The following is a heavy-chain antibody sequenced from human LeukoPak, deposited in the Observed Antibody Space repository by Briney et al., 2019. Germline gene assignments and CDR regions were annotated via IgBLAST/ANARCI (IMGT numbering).Heavy chain of an antibody. CDR3: AKDPYRVIVATGNYLDP. Sequence: GGSLRLSCSASGFTFSSYTMYWVRQAPGKGLEFLSVINGDGRSTYYADSVKGRFTLSRDNSKNTLYLQMSSLRAEDTAVYYCAKDPYRVIVATGNYLDPWGQGTLVTVSS. J-gene: IGHJ5*02. CDR2: INGDGRST. D-gene: IGHD2-21*01. CDR1: GFTFSSYT. V-gene: IGHV3-64D*06.